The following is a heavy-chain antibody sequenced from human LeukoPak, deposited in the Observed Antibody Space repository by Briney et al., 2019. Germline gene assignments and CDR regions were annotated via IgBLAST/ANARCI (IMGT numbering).Heavy chain of an antibody. Sequence: PGGSLRDSCAASGLTFSSYTMNWVRQAPGKGPEWVSSITSSSSYIYYADSVKGRFTISRDNARNSLYLQMNSLRAEDTALYYCARDGDTVLTRGYYYYMDVWGKGTTVTVSS. V-gene: IGHV3-21*01. CDR1: GLTFSSYT. J-gene: IGHJ6*03. CDR2: ITSSSSYI. CDR3: ARDGDTVLTRGYYYYMDV. D-gene: IGHD4-23*01.